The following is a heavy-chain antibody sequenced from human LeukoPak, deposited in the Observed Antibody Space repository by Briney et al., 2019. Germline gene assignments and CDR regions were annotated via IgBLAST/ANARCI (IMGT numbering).Heavy chain of an antibody. CDR3: ARDRTTVGATYDAFDI. CDR2: VIPIFATT. D-gene: IGHD1-26*01. Sequence: SVKVSCKASGGTFSSYALNWVRQAPGQGLEWMGGVIPIFATTNYAQKFQGRVAITTDESTTTAYMELSSLTSDDTAMYYCARDRTTVGATYDAFDIWGQGTMVTVSS. J-gene: IGHJ3*02. V-gene: IGHV1-69*05. CDR1: GGTFSSYA.